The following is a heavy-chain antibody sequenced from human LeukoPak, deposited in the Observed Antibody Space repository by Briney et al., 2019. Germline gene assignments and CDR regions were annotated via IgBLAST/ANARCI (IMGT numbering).Heavy chain of an antibody. Sequence: WASVKVSCKASGYTFTSYAMHWVRQAPGQRLEWMGWINAGNGNTKYSQKFQGRVTMTRDTSTSTVYMELSSLRSEDTAVCYCARDLVGATDYWGQGTLVTVSS. D-gene: IGHD1-26*01. V-gene: IGHV1-3*01. CDR3: ARDLVGATDY. CDR1: GYTFTSYA. CDR2: INAGNGNT. J-gene: IGHJ4*02.